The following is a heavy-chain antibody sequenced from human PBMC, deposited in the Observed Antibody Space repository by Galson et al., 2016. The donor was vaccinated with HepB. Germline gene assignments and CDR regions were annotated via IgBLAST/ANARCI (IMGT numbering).Heavy chain of an antibody. D-gene: IGHD3-22*01. CDR3: ARETGSLYYYDSSGYGNHLDY. CDR2: IYYSGST. Sequence: SETLSLTCTVSGGSVSSGSYYWSWIRQPPGKGLEWIGYIYYSGSTNYNPSLKSRVTISVDTSKNQFSLKLSSVTAADTAVYYCARETGSLYYYDSSGYGNHLDYWGQGTLVTVSS. J-gene: IGHJ4*02. V-gene: IGHV4-61*01. CDR1: GGSVSSGSYY.